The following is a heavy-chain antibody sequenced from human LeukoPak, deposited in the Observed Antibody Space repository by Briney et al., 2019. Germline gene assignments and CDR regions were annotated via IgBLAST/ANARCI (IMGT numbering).Heavy chain of an antibody. CDR3: ARGGGIVVVPDDAFDI. D-gene: IGHD2-2*01. CDR1: GYTFTSYG. J-gene: IGHJ3*02. CDR2: ISAYNGNT. Sequence: ASVKVSCKASGYTFTSYGISWVRQAPGQGLEWMGWISAYNGNTNYAQKLQGRVTMTTATSTSTAYMELRSLRSDDAAVYYCARGGGIVVVPDDAFDIWGQGTMVTVSS. V-gene: IGHV1-18*04.